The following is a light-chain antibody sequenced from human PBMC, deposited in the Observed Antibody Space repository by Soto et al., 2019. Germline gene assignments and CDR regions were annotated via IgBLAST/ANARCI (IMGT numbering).Light chain of an antibody. CDR3: QQYEAVVT. V-gene: IGKV3-20*01. J-gene: IGKJ1*01. Sequence: EVALTQSPGTLSLSPGARATLSCRASQNIANNYFAWYQQKPGRALRLLIDGASTRATGIPDRFSGSGSGTDFTLTISRLEPEDVAVYYCQQYEAVVTFGQGTKVDIK. CDR2: GAS. CDR1: QNIANNY.